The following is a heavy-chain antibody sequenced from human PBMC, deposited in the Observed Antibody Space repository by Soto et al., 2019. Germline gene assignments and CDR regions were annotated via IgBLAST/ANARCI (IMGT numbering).Heavy chain of an antibody. CDR1: GGTLSSYA. V-gene: IGHV1-69*13. CDR3: ARGPVDYYGMDV. Sequence: GASVKVSCKASGGTLSSYAISWVRQAPGQGLEWMGGIIPIFGTANYAQKFQGRVTITADESTSTAYMELSSLRSEDTAVYYCARGPVDYYGMDVWGQGTTVTVSS. D-gene: IGHD2-21*01. J-gene: IGHJ6*02. CDR2: IIPIFGTA.